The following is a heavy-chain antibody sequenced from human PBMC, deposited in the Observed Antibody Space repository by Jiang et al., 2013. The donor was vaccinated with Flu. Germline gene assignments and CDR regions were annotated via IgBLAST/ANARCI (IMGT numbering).Heavy chain of an antibody. CDR2: IDPSDSYT. Sequence: SLRISCKGSGYSFTSYWISWVRQMPGKGLEWMGRIDPSDSYTNYSPSFQGHVTISADKSISTAYLQWSSLKASDTAMYYCASIGWGTGVIDYWGQGTLVTVSS. CDR3: ASIGWGTGVIDY. CDR1: GYSFTSYW. J-gene: IGHJ4*02. V-gene: IGHV5-10-1*01. D-gene: IGHD1-26*01.